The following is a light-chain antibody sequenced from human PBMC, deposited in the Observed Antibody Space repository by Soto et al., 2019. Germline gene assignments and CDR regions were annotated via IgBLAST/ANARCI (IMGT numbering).Light chain of an antibody. J-gene: IGKJ4*01. CDR3: QQLRSYPST. Sequence: IPLTQSPSSLSASVGDRVTITCRASQDISSSLGWYQQKPGKAPKLLIYAASILQSGVPSRFSGSGFGTDFTLPISSLQAEDFASYFCQQLRSYPSTFGGGTKVEIK. CDR1: QDISSS. V-gene: IGKV1-9*01. CDR2: AAS.